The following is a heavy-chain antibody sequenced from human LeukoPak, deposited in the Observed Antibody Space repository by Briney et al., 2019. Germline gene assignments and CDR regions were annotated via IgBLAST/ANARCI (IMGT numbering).Heavy chain of an antibody. D-gene: IGHD3-10*01. V-gene: IGHV3-30-3*01. Sequence: GGSLRLSCVASGFTFSSYAMHWVRQAPGKGLEWVAVISYDGSNKYYADSVKGRFTISRDNSKNTLYLQMNSLRAEDTAVYYCARGSRGLLWFGESRYAFDIWGQGTMVTVSS. J-gene: IGHJ3*02. CDR2: ISYDGSNK. CDR1: GFTFSSYA. CDR3: ARGSRGLLWFGESRYAFDI.